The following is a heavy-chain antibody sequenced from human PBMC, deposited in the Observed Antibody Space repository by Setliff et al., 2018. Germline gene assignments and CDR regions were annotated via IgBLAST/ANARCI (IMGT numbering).Heavy chain of an antibody. V-gene: IGHV3-30*01. CDR1: GFTFSSYP. D-gene: IGHD3-3*01. J-gene: IGHJ4*02. CDR3: ATDNGSSRLYNIWCRNSPN. Sequence: GGSLRLSCAASGFTFSSYPMHWVRQAPGKGLEWVAVISYDGINKYYAESVQGRFTISRDNSKNTLYLQMNSLRLKNTAVYYCATDNGSSRLYNIWCRNSPNWGQGTLVTVSS. CDR2: ISYDGINK.